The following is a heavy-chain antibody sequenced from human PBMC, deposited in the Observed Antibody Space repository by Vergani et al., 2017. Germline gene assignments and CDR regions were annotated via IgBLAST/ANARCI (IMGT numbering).Heavy chain of an antibody. D-gene: IGHD1-26*01. CDR3: ARSRMGTTVFDF. J-gene: IGHJ4*02. Sequence: QVQLQESGPGLVKPSETLSLTCTVSGAAIKDFYWSWFRQPPGKGLEWIGRIHTTGITKYNPSLESRVTMSVDTSNNQFSLRLSSVTAADTAVYYRARSRMGTTVFDFWGQGILVTVSS. CDR2: IHTTGIT. V-gene: IGHV4-4*07. CDR1: GAAIKDFY.